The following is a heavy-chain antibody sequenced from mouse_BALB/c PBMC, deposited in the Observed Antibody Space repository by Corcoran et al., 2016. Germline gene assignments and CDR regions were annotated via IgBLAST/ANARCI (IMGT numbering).Heavy chain of an antibody. Sequence: QVQLQQSGAELVRPGTSVKVSCKASGYAFTNYLIECVKQRPGQGLEWIGVINPGSGGTNYNEKFKGKETLTADKSSSTAYMQLSSLTSDDSAVYFCYYGSSYAIDYWGQGTSVTVSS. D-gene: IGHD1-1*01. V-gene: IGHV1-54*01. CDR3: YYGSSYAIDY. J-gene: IGHJ4*01. CDR1: GYAFTNYL. CDR2: INPGSGGT.